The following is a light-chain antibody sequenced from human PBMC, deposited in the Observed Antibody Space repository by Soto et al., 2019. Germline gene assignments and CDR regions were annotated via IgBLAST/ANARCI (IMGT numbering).Light chain of an antibody. CDR1: QSVSTNY. CDR2: GAT. V-gene: IGKV3-20*01. CDR3: QQYGSSPYT. Sequence: EIVLTQSPGTPSLSPGERATLSCRASQSVSTNYLAWYQQKPGQSPRLLIYGATSRATGIPDRFSGSGSGTDFILTISRLEPEDFALYFCQQYGSSPYTFAQGTKLDIK. J-gene: IGKJ2*01.